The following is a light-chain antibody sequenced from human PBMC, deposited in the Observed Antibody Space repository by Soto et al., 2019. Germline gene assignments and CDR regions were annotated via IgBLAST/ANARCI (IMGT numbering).Light chain of an antibody. Sequence: DIQMTQSPSSVSASVGDRVTITCRASQGISNWLAWYQQRPGRAPKLLIYDASTLQSGVPSRFSGGGSGKDFTLTISSLQPEDYAIYFCQQTDNFPWTFGQGTKVEIK. V-gene: IGKV1-12*01. CDR2: DAS. J-gene: IGKJ1*01. CDR3: QQTDNFPWT. CDR1: QGISNW.